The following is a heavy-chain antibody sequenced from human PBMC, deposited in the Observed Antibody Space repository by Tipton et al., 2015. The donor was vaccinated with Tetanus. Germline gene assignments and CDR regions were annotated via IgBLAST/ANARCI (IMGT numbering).Heavy chain of an antibody. CDR2: VYHSGST. D-gene: IGHD5-12*01. CDR3: ARANNDYPKKGPFDY. Sequence: LRLSCTASGGSVSRSSHYWTWIRQPPGKELEWVGYVYHSGSTNYHPSLKSRVTISVDTSKNQFSLNLRSVITADTAVYYCARANNDYPKKGPFDYWGQGILVTVSS. CDR1: GGSVSRSSHY. J-gene: IGHJ4*02. V-gene: IGHV4-61*01.